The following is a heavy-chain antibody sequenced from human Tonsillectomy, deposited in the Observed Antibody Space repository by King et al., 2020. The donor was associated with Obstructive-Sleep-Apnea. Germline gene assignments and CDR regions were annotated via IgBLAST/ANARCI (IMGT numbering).Heavy chain of an antibody. J-gene: IGHJ4*02. Sequence: QLVQSGAEVKKPGASVKVSCKASGYTFTSDGISWVLQAPVQGLSVMGWSSAYNGDTNYAQKLQGRVTMITDTSTSTAYMGLRSLRSDDTAVYYCARGGSGSHFDYWGQGTLVTVSS. V-gene: IGHV1-18*01. CDR2: SSAYNGDT. CDR3: ARGGSGSHFDY. D-gene: IGHD3-10*01. CDR1: GYTFTSDG.